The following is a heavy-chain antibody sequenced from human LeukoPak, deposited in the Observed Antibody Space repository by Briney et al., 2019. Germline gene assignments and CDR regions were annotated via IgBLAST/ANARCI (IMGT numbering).Heavy chain of an antibody. J-gene: IGHJ4*02. V-gene: IGHV1-46*01. Sequence: ASVKVSCKASGYTFTSYYMHWVRQAPGQGLEWMGIINPSGGSTSYAQKFQGRVTMTGDTSTSTVYMELSSLRSEDTAVYYCARVPLAPYCSSTSCGFDYWGQGTLVTVSS. CDR3: ARVPLAPYCSSTSCGFDY. D-gene: IGHD2-2*01. CDR2: INPSGGST. CDR1: GYTFTSYY.